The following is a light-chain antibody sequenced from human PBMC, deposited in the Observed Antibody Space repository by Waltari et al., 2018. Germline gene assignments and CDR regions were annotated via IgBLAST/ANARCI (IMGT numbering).Light chain of an antibody. V-gene: IGLV3-25*03. CDR2: KDT. CDR1: ALPDQS. J-gene: IGLJ2*01. CDR3: QSGDTIATYVV. Sequence: SYELTQPPSVSVSPGQTARITCSGDALPDQSASRYQQKSGQAPILVIYKDTERPSGIPERFSGSSSGTTVTLTISGVRAEDEADYYCQSGDTIATYVVFGGGTKLTVL.